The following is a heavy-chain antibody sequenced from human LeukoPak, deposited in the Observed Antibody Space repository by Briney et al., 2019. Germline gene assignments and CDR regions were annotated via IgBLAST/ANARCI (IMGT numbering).Heavy chain of an antibody. CDR2: ISWNSGSI. J-gene: IGHJ4*02. D-gene: IGHD6-13*01. V-gene: IGHV3-9*01. Sequence: GGSLRLSCAASGSTFDDYAMHWVRQAPGKGLEWVSGISWNSGSIGYADSVKGRFTTSRDNAKNSLYLQMNSLRAEDTALYYCAKGQPTRYSSSWYFDYWGQGTLITVSS. CDR1: GSTFDDYA. CDR3: AKGQPTRYSSSWYFDY.